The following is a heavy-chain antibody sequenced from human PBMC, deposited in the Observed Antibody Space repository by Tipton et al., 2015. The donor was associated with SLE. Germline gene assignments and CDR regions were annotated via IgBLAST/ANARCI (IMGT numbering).Heavy chain of an antibody. J-gene: IGHJ4*02. Sequence: TLSLTCTVSGVSISSYYWSWIRQPPGKGLEWIAFIFYSGTTSYNPSLKSRVTISGDTSKNQLSLKLSSVTAADTAVYYCARHYAFTFDYWGQGTLVTDSS. CDR1: GVSISSYY. CDR3: ARHYAFTFDY. D-gene: IGHD2-2*01. V-gene: IGHV4-59*08. CDR2: IFYSGTT.